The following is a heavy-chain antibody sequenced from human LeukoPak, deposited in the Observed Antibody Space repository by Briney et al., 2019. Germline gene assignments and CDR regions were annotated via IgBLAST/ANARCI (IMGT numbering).Heavy chain of an antibody. CDR2: IYYSGST. CDR1: GGSISSYY. J-gene: IGHJ6*02. D-gene: IGHD6-19*01. Sequence: WETLSLTCTVSGGSISSYYWSWVRQPPGKGLEWIGYIYYSGSTKYNPSLKRRVTIFVGTYKNHFLLTLSPRTTAEPAVFYVARGGWGYYYYGMAVWGQGTTVPVPS. CDR3: ARGGWGYYYYGMAV. V-gene: IGHV4-59*01.